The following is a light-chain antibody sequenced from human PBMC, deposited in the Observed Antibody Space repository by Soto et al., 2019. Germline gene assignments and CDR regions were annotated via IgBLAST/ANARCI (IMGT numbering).Light chain of an antibody. Sequence: EIVLPQSPATLSLSPGARATLSCRASQSVSSYLAWYQQKPGQAPRLLIYDASSRATGIPDRFSGSGSGTDFILTISSLEPEDFALYYCQQYGSSPITVGQGTRLEIK. J-gene: IGKJ5*01. V-gene: IGKV3-20*01. CDR1: QSVSSY. CDR2: DAS. CDR3: QQYGSSPIT.